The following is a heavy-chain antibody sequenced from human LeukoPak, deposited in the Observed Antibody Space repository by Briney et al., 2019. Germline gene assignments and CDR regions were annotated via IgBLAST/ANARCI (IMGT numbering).Heavy chain of an antibody. D-gene: IGHD2-2*01. CDR3: ARGGGIVVVPAAPRFGY. CDR2: INHSGST. CDR1: GGSFSGYC. V-gene: IGHV4-34*01. J-gene: IGHJ4*02. Sequence: PSETLSLTCAVYGGSFSGYCWSWIRQPPGKGLEWIGEINHSGSTNYNPSLKSRVTISVDTSKNQFSLKLSSVTAADTAVYYCARGGGIVVVPAAPRFGYWGQGTLVTVSS.